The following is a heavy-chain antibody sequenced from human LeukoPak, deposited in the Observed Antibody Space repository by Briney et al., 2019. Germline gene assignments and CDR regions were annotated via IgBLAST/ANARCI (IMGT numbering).Heavy chain of an antibody. J-gene: IGHJ3*02. CDR1: GYTFTGYY. CDR2: INPNSGGT. D-gene: IGHD3-22*01. Sequence: ASVKASCKASGYTFTGYYMHWVRQAPGQGLEWMGWINPNSGGTSYAQKSQGRVTMTRDTSISTAYMELSRLRSDDTAVYYCARVATMIVVFDAFDIWGQGTMVTVSS. CDR3: ARVATMIVVFDAFDI. V-gene: IGHV1-2*02.